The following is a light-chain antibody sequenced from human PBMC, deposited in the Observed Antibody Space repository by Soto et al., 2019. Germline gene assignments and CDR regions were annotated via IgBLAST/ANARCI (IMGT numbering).Light chain of an antibody. CDR2: KAS. Sequence: DIPMTQSPSTLSASVGDRVTITCRASQSISSWLAWYQQKPGKAPRLLIYKASNLESGVPSRFSGSGSGTEFTLTISSLQPDDSATYYCQQYNANWTFGQGTKVEIK. J-gene: IGKJ1*01. CDR3: QQYNANWT. CDR1: QSISSW. V-gene: IGKV1-5*03.